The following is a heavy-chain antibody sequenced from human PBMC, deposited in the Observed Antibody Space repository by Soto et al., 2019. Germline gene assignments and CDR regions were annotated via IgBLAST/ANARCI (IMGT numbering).Heavy chain of an antibody. CDR3: ARGNPFNYAGLDV. CDR2: MNAKSVDT. D-gene: IGHD3-16*01. CDR1: GYTFSDFD. J-gene: IGHJ6*01. V-gene: IGHV1-8*01. Sequence: QSHLEQAGAEVKRPGASVKGSCKASGYTFSDFDINWLRQASGQWPAWMGWMNAKSVDTFFAKRFQGKVNMTCDNSLSTDYMEVGRLTSDDTAMYYCARGNPFNYAGLDVWGQGTTVAVSS.